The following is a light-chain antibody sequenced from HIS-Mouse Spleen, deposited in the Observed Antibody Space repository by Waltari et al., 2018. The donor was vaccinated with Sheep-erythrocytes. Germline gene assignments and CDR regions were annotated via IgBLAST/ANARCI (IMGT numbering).Light chain of an antibody. CDR2: DDS. V-gene: IGLV3-21*03. J-gene: IGLJ2*01. Sequence: SYVLPQPPSVSVAPGKTARITCGGNNIGSKSLHWYQQKPGQAPVLVVYDDSDRTSGIPERFSGSNSGNTATLTISRVEAGDEADYYCQVWKVFGGGTKLTVL. CDR3: QVWKV. CDR1: NIGSKS.